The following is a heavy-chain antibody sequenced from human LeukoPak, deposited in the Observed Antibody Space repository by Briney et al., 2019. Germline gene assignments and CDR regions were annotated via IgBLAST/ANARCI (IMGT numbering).Heavy chain of an antibody. D-gene: IGHD3-10*01. CDR3: ARAHPYGSGSYYKLRYYYYYMDV. Sequence: SETLSLTCTVSGGSISSSSYYWGWIRQPPGKGLEWIGSIYYSGSTYYNPSLKSRVTISVDTSKNQFSLKLSSVTAADTAVYYCARAHPYGSGSYYKLRYYYYYMDVWGKGTTVTVSS. V-gene: IGHV4-39*07. CDR1: GGSISSSSYY. J-gene: IGHJ6*03. CDR2: IYYSGST.